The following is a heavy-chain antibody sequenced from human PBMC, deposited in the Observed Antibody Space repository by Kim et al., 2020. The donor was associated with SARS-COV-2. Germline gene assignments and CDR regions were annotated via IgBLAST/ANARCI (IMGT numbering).Heavy chain of an antibody. CDR2: INPSGGST. D-gene: IGHD4-17*01. CDR1: VYTFTSYY. J-gene: IGHJ5*02. Sequence: ASVKVSCKASVYTFTSYYMHWVRPAAGQGLEWMGIINPSGGSTSYAQKFQGRVTMTRDTSTSTVYMELSSLRSSATAVYYCVRGEGLLYGWFDPSGQGTLVTVSS. CDR3: VRGEGLLYGWFDP. V-gene: IGHV1-46*01.